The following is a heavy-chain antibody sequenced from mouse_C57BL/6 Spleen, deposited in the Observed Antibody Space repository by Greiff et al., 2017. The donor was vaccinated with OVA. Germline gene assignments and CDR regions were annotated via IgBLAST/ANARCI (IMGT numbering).Heavy chain of an antibody. V-gene: IGHV2-6*01. J-gene: IGHJ3*01. Sequence: VKLMESGPGLVAPSPSLSITCTVSGFSLTSYGVDWVRQSPGKGLEWLGVIWGVGSTHYNSALKSRLSISKDNSKSQVFLKMNSLQADDTAMYCCAGERDGDGGFAYWGQGTLVTVSA. CDR1: GFSLTSYG. CDR3: AGERDGDGGFAY. D-gene: IGHD3-3*01. CDR2: IWGVGST.